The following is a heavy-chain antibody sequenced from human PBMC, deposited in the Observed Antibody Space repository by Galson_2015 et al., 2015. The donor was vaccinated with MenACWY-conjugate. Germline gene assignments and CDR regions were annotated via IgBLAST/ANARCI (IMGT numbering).Heavy chain of an antibody. CDR2: AYYRSKWYN. V-gene: IGHV6-1*01. J-gene: IGHJ4*02. Sequence: CAISGDSVSSNSAAWSWIRQSPSRGLEWLGRAYYRSKWYNDYAVSVKSRITINPDTSKNQFSLQLNSVTPEDTAVYYCARDQGIKVDYWGQGTLVTVSS. CDR3: ARDQGIKVDY. D-gene: IGHD3-10*01. CDR1: GDSVSSNSAA.